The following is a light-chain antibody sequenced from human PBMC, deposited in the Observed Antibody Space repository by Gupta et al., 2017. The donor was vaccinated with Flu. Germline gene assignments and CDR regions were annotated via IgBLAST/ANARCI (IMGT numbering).Light chain of an antibody. CDR2: LAS. Sequence: PVAPGEPASIACRSSKNLLHNNGYNYLDSYRDKPGQSPQLLIYLASNQAYGVPERFNRRRSGTDLTLKSRRGEAEDVGVYYGMYALQTTTFAQGTRLEIK. J-gene: IGKJ1*01. CDR3: MYALQTTT. V-gene: IGKV2-28*01. CDR1: KNLLHNNGYNY.